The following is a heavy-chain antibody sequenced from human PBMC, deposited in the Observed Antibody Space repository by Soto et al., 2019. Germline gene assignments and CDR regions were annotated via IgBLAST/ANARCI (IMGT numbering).Heavy chain of an antibody. CDR1: GFSFSSYA. D-gene: IGHD6-13*01. CDR2: ISGSGGST. V-gene: IGHV3-23*01. CDR3: AKLLQQQLVSHFWFAP. J-gene: IGHJ5*01. Sequence: LRLSCAASGFSFSSYAMSWVRQAPVKGLEWVSAISGSGGSTYYADSVKGRFTISRDNSKNTLYLQMNSLRAEDTAVYYCAKLLQQQLVSHFWFAPWGQGTLVTVS.